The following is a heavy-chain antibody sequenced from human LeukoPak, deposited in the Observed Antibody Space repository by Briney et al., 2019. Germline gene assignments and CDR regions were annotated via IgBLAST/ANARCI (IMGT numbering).Heavy chain of an antibody. CDR1: GFTFSDYY. V-gene: IGHV3-21*06. J-gene: IGHJ3*01. CDR3: AREGGQALRAFDV. D-gene: IGHD1-26*01. CDR2: ISTGSNYI. Sequence: PGESLRLSCAASGFTFSDYYISWVRQAPGKALELVSIISTGSNYIDYADSVKGRFTISRDNMKNSMYLQMNSLRVEDTAVYYCAREGGQALRAFDVWGQGTRVTVSS.